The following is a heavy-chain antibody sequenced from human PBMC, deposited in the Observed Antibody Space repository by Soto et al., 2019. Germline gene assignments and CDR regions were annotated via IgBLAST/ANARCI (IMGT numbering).Heavy chain of an antibody. CDR1: GGSFSGYY. CDR3: ARGHVGTMVRGVIARWFDP. CDR2: INHSGST. D-gene: IGHD3-10*01. V-gene: IGHV4-34*01. J-gene: IGHJ5*02. Sequence: SETLSLTCAVYGGSFSGYYWSWIRQPPGKGLEWIGEINHSGSTNYNPSLKSRVTISVDTSKNQFSLKLSSVTAADTAVYYCARGHVGTMVRGVIARWFDPWGQGTLVTVSS.